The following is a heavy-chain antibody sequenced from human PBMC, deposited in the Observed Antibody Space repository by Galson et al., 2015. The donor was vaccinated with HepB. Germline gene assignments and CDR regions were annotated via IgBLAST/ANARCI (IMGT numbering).Heavy chain of an antibody. CDR3: ARETSGSLGY. V-gene: IGHV3-30*04. Sequence: SLRLSCAASGFTFSSYAMHWVRQAPGKGLEWVAVISYDGSNKYYADSVKGRFTISRDNSKNTLYLQMNSLRAEDTAVYYCARETSGSLGYWGQGTLVTVSS. CDR2: ISYDGSNK. D-gene: IGHD1-26*01. J-gene: IGHJ4*02. CDR1: GFTFSSYA.